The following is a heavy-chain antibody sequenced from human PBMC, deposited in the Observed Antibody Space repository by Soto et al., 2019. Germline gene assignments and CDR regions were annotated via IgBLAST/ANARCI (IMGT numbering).Heavy chain of an antibody. CDR2: IVVGSGNT. J-gene: IGHJ6*02. CDR1: GFTFTCSA. V-gene: IGHV1-58*01. D-gene: IGHD3-3*01. Sequence: GASVKVSCKASGFTFTCSAVQWVRQARGQRLEWIGWIVVGSGNTNYAQKFQERVTITRDMSTSTAYMELSSLRSEDTAVYYCARAPEELRFLEWPGDYYYGMDVWAKGPRSPSP. CDR3: ARAPEELRFLEWPGDYYYGMDV.